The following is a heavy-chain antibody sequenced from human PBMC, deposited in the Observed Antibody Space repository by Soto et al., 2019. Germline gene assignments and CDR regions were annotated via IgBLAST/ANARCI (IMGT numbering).Heavy chain of an antibody. D-gene: IGHD5-12*01. J-gene: IGHJ6*02. Sequence: PGGSLRLSCAASGFTFSSYGMHWVRQAPGKGLEWVAVIWYDGSNKYYADSVKGRFTISRDNSKNTLYLQMNSLRAEDTAVYYCARSVVRSRWLQFSGMDVWGQGTTVTVSS. CDR2: IWYDGSNK. CDR1: GFTFSSYG. V-gene: IGHV3-33*01. CDR3: ARSVVRSRWLQFSGMDV.